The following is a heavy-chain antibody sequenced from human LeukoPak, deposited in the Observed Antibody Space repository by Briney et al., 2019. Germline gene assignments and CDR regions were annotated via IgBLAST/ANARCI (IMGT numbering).Heavy chain of an antibody. CDR1: GFTFSSYA. CDR2: ISGSGGST. J-gene: IGHJ4*02. V-gene: IGHV3-23*01. D-gene: IGHD5-18*01. Sequence: GGSLRLSCAASGFTFSSYAMSWVRQAPGKGLEWVSAISGSGGSTYYADSVKGRFTISRDNSKNTLYPQMNSLRAEDTAVYYCAKVGGGYSYAYFDYWGQGTLVTVSS. CDR3: AKVGGGYSYAYFDY.